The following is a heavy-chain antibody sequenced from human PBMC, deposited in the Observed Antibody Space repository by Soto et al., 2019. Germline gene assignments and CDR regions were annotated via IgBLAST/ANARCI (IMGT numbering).Heavy chain of an antibody. V-gene: IGHV4-59*01. CDR2: ISYSGST. CDR3: ARDWDSSGLFDP. CDR1: GASITTYY. Sequence: PSETLSLTCSVSGASITTYYWSWIPQPPGKGLEWIGSISYSGSTKYNPSLESRVMISLDTSKNQFSLRLTSVTAADTALYYCARDWDSSGLFDPWGQGALVTVSS. J-gene: IGHJ5*02. D-gene: IGHD3-10*01.